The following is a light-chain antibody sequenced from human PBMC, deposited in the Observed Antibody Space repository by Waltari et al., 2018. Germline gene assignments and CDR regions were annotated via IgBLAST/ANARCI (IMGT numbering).Light chain of an antibody. Sequence: DIVMTPSPSSLSASVGDRVTITCRASQSISSYLNWYQQKPGKAPKLLIYAASSLQSGVPSRFSGSGSGTDFTLTISSLQPEDFATYYCQQSYSTPKTFGQGTKVEIK. CDR1: QSISSY. V-gene: IGKV1-39*01. J-gene: IGKJ1*01. CDR2: AAS. CDR3: QQSYSTPKT.